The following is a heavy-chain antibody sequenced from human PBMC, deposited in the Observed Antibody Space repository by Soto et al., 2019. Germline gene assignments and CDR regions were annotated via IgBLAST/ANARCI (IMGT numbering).Heavy chain of an antibody. CDR1: GFTFSDYY. Sequence: GGSLRLSCAASGFTFSDYYMSWIRQAPGKGLEWVSYITRSGSTIYYADSVKGRFTISRDTAKNSLYLQMNSLRAGDAAVYYCAGAAADFVGYYYGLAVWGQGTTVTVSS. J-gene: IGHJ6*02. CDR2: ITRSGSTI. CDR3: AGAAADFVGYYYGLAV. D-gene: IGHD6-13*01. V-gene: IGHV3-11*01.